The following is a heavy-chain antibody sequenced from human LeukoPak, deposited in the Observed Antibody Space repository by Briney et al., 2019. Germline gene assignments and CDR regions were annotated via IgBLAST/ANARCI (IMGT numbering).Heavy chain of an antibody. CDR2: ISSSSSYI. J-gene: IGHJ4*02. Sequence: GGSLRLSCAASGFTFSSYSMNWVRQAPGKGLEWVSSISSSSSYIYYADSVKGRFTISRDNAKNSLYLQMNSLRAEDTAVYYCARDPRDYTNSLEFHYWGQGTLITVSS. D-gene: IGHD4-11*01. CDR3: ARDPRDYTNSLEFHY. CDR1: GFTFSSYS. V-gene: IGHV3-21*04.